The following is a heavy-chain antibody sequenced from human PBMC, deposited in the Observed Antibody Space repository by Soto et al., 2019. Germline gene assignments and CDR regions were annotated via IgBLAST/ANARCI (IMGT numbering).Heavy chain of an antibody. CDR3: ARRNSSGYPKKFYYFDY. J-gene: IGHJ4*02. D-gene: IGHD3-22*01. CDR2: IYYSGST. Sequence: PSETLSLTCTVSGGSISSSSYYWGWIRQPPGKGLEWIGSIYYSGSTYYNPSLKSRVTISVDTSKNQFSLKLSSVTAADTAVYYCARRNSSGYPKKFYYFDYWGQGTLVTVSS. CDR1: GGSISSSSYY. V-gene: IGHV4-39*01.